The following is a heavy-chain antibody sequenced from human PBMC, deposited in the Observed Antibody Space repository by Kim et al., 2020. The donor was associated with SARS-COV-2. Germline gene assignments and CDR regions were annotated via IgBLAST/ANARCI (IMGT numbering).Heavy chain of an antibody. V-gene: IGHV3-30*18. CDR3: AKSCRGRYCGYDY. D-gene: IGHD1-26*01. CDR2: ISYDGSNK. J-gene: IGHJ4*02. Sequence: GGSLRLSCAASGFTFSTYGMHWVRQAPGKGLEWVAVISYDGSNKYYADSVKGRFTISRDNSKNTLYLQMNSLRIEDTAVYYCAKSCRGRYCGYDYWGQGTLVTVSS. CDR1: GFTFSTYG.